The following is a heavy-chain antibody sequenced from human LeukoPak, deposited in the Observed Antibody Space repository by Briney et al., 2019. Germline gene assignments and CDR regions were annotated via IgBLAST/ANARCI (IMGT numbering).Heavy chain of an antibody. CDR1: GGTFSSYA. V-gene: IGHV1-69*13. J-gene: IGHJ4*02. CDR3: ASQGYDFWSGYYRPPYY. D-gene: IGHD3-3*01. Sequence: SVKVSCKASGGTFSSYAISWVRQAPGQGLEWMGGIIPIFGTANYAQKFQGRVTITADESTSTAYMELSSLRSEDTAVYYCASQGYDFWSGYYRPPYYWGQGTLVTVSS. CDR2: IIPIFGTA.